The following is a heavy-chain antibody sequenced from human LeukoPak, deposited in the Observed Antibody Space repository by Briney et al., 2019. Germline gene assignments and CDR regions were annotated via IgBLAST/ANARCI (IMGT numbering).Heavy chain of an antibody. CDR2: IKPNSGGT. Sequence: ASVKVSCKASGYTFTGYYMNWVRQAPGQGLEWMGWIKPNSGGTNYAQKFQGRVTMTRDTSISTAYMELSRLRSDDTAVYYCARLPLWFWELSFDYLGQGSLVSVSS. J-gene: IGHJ4*02. CDR1: GYTFTGYY. V-gene: IGHV1-2*02. D-gene: IGHD3-10*01. CDR3: ARLPLWFWELSFDY.